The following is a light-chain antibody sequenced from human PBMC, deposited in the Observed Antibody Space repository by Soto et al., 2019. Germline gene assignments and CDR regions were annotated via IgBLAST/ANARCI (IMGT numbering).Light chain of an antibody. Sequence: DIKMTQYTYSLSASVGDRVTITCRASQGISNYLAWYQQKPGKVPKLLIYAASTLQSGVPSRFSGSGSGTDFTLTISSLQPEDVATYYCQKYGTFGGGTKVDIK. CDR2: AAS. CDR1: QGISNY. J-gene: IGKJ4*01. CDR3: QKYGT. V-gene: IGKV1-27*01.